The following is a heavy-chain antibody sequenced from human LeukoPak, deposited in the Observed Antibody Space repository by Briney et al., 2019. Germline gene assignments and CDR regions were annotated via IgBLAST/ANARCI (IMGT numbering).Heavy chain of an antibody. CDR1: GFTFSSYA. CDR3: ARDPTYYDFWSGDNLLYYFDY. J-gene: IGHJ4*02. Sequence: GRSLRLSCAASGFTFSSYAMHWVRQAPGKGLEWGAVISYDGSNKYYADSVKGRFTISRDNSKNTLYLQMNSLRAEDTAVYYCARDPTYYDFWSGDNLLYYFDYWGQGTLVTVSS. D-gene: IGHD3-3*01. CDR2: ISYDGSNK. V-gene: IGHV3-30-3*01.